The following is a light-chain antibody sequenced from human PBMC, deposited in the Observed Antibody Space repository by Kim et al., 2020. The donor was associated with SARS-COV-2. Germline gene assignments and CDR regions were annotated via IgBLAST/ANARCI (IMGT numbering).Light chain of an antibody. Sequence: QSITISCTATSSDVGSYNLVCGYQQHTGKAPIHVIYEGSKRRTGVSNRCSGSKSGNTASLTISGLQAEDEADYYGCSYAGSSAPVVFGGGTQLTVL. CDR1: SSDVGSYNL. J-gene: IGLJ2*01. CDR2: EGS. CDR3: CSYAGSSAPVV. V-gene: IGLV2-23*01.